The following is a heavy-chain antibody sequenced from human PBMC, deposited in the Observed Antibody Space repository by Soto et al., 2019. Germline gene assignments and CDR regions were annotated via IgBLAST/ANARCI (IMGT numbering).Heavy chain of an antibody. CDR3: AKLVVRGICTGCQH. Sequence: VVSLILSCLSSVFIFFSYLIHLFLQVPVGWLMWVSRISIYGVSTDYSDSVQFRFTTSIDNAKNTLFLQMSSLRAEDTHLYYCAKLVVRGICTGCQHRGHGNLVNVSS. CDR1: VFIFFSYL. V-gene: IGHV3-74*01. J-gene: IGHJ4*01. CDR2: ISIYGVST. D-gene: IGHD2-8*02.